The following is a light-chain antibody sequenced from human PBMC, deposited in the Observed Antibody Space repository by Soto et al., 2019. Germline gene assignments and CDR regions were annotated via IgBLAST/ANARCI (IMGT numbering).Light chain of an antibody. CDR3: QHYYTSPLT. Sequence: DIVMTQSPDSLAVSLGERATINCKSSQSVLYSSNNKNYLAWYQQKPGQPPKLIIYWASTRESGVPDRFSGSGSGTDFTLTISSLQAEDVAVYYCQHYYTSPLTFGGGTKVEIK. J-gene: IGKJ4*01. CDR2: WAS. V-gene: IGKV4-1*01. CDR1: QSVLYSSNNKNY.